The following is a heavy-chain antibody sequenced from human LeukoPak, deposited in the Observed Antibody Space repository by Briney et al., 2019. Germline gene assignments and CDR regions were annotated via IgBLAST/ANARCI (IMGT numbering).Heavy chain of an antibody. CDR1: GYTFTSYY. CDR3: ARGSSGWYYFDY. Sequence: ASVKVSCKASGYTFTSYYMHWVRQAPGQGLEWMGIINPSGGSTSYAQKFQGRVTMTRDTSTSTVYMELSRLRSDDTAVYYCARGSSGWYYFDYWGQGTLVTVSS. D-gene: IGHD6-19*01. J-gene: IGHJ4*02. CDR2: INPSGGST. V-gene: IGHV1-46*01.